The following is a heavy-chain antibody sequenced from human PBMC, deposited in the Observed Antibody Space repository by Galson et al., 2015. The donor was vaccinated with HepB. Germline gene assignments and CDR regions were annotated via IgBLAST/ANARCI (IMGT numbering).Heavy chain of an antibody. D-gene: IGHD4-23*01. Sequence: SVKVSCKASGYTFTSFDINWVRQAPGQGLEWMGWMDPKSGETGYAQNFQGRVTMTRDTSVNTAYMELSSLRSEDTAVYYCARTESHKTHADNWGQGTLVTVSS. CDR2: MDPKSGET. CDR3: ARTESHKTHADN. J-gene: IGHJ4*02. CDR1: GYTFTSFD. V-gene: IGHV1-8*01.